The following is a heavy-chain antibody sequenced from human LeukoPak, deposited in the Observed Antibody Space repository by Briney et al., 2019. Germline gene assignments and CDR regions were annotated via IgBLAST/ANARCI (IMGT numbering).Heavy chain of an antibody. V-gene: IGHV3-21*01. CDR2: ISSSSIYI. CDR1: GFTLSSYS. D-gene: IGHD3-9*01. J-gene: IGHJ6*03. Sequence: GGSLRLSCAASGFTLSSYSMNWVRQAPGKGLEWVSSISSSSIYIYYADSVKGRFTISRDNAKNSLYLQMNSLRAEDTAVYYCARERITIFLPYYMDVWGKGTTVTVSS. CDR3: ARERITIFLPYYMDV.